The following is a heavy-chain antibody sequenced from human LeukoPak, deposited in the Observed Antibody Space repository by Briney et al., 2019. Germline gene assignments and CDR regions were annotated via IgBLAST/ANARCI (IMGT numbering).Heavy chain of an antibody. D-gene: IGHD5-12*01. CDR1: GFTFSDYY. V-gene: IGHV3-11*01. J-gene: IGHJ6*02. CDR3: ARDFGSVDIVATGVLYYYYGMDV. CDR2: ISSSGSTI. Sequence: GGSLRLSCAASGFTFSDYYMSWIRQAPGKGPEWVSYISSSGSTIYYADSVKGRFTISRDNAKNSLYLQMNSLRAEDTAVYYCARDFGSVDIVATGVLYYYYGMDVWAKGPRSPSP.